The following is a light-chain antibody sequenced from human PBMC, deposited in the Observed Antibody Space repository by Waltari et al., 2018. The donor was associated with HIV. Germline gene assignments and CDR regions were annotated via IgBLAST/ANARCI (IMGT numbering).Light chain of an antibody. CDR3: QAWTSPGSI. J-gene: IGLJ2*01. Sequence: QPPSVSVSAGQTVTITCSGDDLGHKHVYWCHQRPGQSTSLVMSQNNKRHSGIPERFSGSKSGNTATLTLSGTQTLDDATYYCQAWTSPGSIFGGGTILTVL. V-gene: IGLV3-1*01. CDR1: DLGHKH. CDR2: QNN.